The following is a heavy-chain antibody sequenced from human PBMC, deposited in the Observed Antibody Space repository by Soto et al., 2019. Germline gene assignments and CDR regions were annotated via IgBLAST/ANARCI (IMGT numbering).Heavy chain of an antibody. J-gene: IGHJ4*02. CDR2: ISDDGSNK. D-gene: IGHD6-19*01. Sequence: QVQLVESGGVVVQPGRSLRLSCAASGFTFSSYGMHWVRQAPGKGLEWVAVISDDGSNKYYADSVKGRFTISRDNSKNTLYLQMNSLRAEDTAVYYCAKSHGYSSGWTIFDYWGQGTLVTVSS. V-gene: IGHV3-30*18. CDR3: AKSHGYSSGWTIFDY. CDR1: GFTFSSYG.